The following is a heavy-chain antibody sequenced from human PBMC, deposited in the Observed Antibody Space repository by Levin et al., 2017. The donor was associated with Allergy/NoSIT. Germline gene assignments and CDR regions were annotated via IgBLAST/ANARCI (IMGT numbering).Heavy chain of an antibody. Sequence: SETLSLTCTVSGGSVSSGSYYWSWIRQPPGTGLEWIGYIYYSGSTNYNPSLKSRVTISVDTSKNQFSLKLSSVTAADTAVYYCARDWGSTYGFDPWGQGTLVTVSS. V-gene: IGHV4-61*01. CDR2: IYYSGST. J-gene: IGHJ5*02. CDR3: ARDWGSTYGFDP. CDR1: GGSVSSGSYY. D-gene: IGHD2-15*01.